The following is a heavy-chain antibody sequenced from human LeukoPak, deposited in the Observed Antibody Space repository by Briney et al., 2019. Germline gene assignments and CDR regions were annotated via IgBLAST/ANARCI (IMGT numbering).Heavy chain of an antibody. D-gene: IGHD3-10*01. CDR2: IYYSGST. Sequence: SETLSLTCAVYGGSFSGYYWSWIRQPPGKGLEWIGSIYYSGSTYYNPSLKSRVTISVGTSKNQFSLKLSSVTAADTAVYYCASTTITMVRGITYYYYYGMDVWGQGTTVTVSS. CDR1: GGSFSGYY. J-gene: IGHJ6*02. CDR3: ASTTITMVRGITYYYYYGMDV. V-gene: IGHV4-34*01.